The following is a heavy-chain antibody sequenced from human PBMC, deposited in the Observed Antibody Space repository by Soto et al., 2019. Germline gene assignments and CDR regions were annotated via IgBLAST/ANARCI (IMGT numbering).Heavy chain of an antibody. D-gene: IGHD3-10*01. CDR1: GDAISGDD. V-gene: IGHV4-59*01. Sequence: PSGSVGLSCTVAGDAISGDDESWVRRPPGNALEWIRYIYYTGTTTYNPSLQSRVTISVDTSKHQFPLNLSPVTAADTPVYSCASYRVRGVKPSYYGMDVWGQGTTVTVSS. J-gene: IGHJ6*02. CDR2: IYYTGTT. CDR3: ASYRVRGVKPSYYGMDV.